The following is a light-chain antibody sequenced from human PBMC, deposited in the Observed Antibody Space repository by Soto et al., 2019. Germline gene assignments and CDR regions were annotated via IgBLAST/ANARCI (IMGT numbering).Light chain of an antibody. CDR2: DAS. CDR3: QQYDDLPLT. Sequence: DIQMTQSPSSLSASVGDRVTITCQASQDISNYLNWYQQKPGKAPKLLIYDASNLETGVPSRFSGSRSGTDFTCTVSSLQPEDIATYYCQQYDDLPLTFGGGTKVEIK. J-gene: IGKJ4*01. CDR1: QDISNY. V-gene: IGKV1-33*01.